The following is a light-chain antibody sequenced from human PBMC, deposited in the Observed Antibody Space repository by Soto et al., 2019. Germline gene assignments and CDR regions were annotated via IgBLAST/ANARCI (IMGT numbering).Light chain of an antibody. V-gene: IGLV2-14*03. J-gene: IGLJ1*01. Sequence: QSALTQPASVSGSHGRSITISCTGTSSDVCAYIFVSWYQQHPGKAPKLMIYDIINRPSGVSNRFSGSKSGNTASLTISGLQAEDEADYYCVSFTTSRSYVFGTGTNLTVL. CDR3: VSFTTSRSYV. CDR2: DII. CDR1: SSDVCAYIF.